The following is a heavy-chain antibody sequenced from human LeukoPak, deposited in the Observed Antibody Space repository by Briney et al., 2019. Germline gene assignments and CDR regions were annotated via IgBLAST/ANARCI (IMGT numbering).Heavy chain of an antibody. CDR2: IKQDGSEK. D-gene: IGHD3-22*01. Sequence: PGGSLRLSCAASGFTFSSYWMSWVRQAPGKGLEWVANIKQDGSEKYYVDSVKGRFTISRDNAKNSLYLQMNSLRAEDTALYYCAKGLNYYDSSGCDYWGQGTLVTASS. CDR1: GFTFSSYW. V-gene: IGHV3-7*03. CDR3: AKGLNYYDSSGCDY. J-gene: IGHJ4*02.